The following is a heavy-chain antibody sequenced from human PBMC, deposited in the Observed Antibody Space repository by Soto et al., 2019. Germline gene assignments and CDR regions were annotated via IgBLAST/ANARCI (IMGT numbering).Heavy chain of an antibody. CDR2: INHSGST. Sequence: PSETLSLTCDVYGWSFSGYYWTWIRQPPGAGLEWIGEINHSGSTNYNPSLKSRVTISVDTSKNQFSLKLTSVTAADTAVYYCARDKITGLFDYWGQGTLVTVSS. CDR3: ARDKITGLFDY. V-gene: IGHV4-34*01. J-gene: IGHJ4*02. CDR1: GWSFSGYY. D-gene: IGHD2-8*02.